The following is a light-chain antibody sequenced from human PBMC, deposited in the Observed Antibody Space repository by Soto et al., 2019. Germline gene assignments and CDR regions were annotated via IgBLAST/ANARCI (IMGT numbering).Light chain of an antibody. CDR3: QQYCGSPRVT. CDR1: QSVSSNY. V-gene: IGKV3-20*01. J-gene: IGKJ4*01. CDR2: SAS. Sequence: EIVLTQSPGTQSLSPGERVTLSCRASQSVSSNYLAWYQQKPGQAPRLLIYSASSRATGIPDRFSGSGSGTDFTLTIHILEPEDFAVYYCQQYCGSPRVTFGGGTKVEIK.